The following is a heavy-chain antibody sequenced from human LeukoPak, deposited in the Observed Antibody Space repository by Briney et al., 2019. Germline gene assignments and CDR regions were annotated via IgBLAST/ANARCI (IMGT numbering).Heavy chain of an antibody. J-gene: IGHJ4*02. CDR2: ISSSSSTI. V-gene: IGHV3-48*04. CDR3: ARDMNKVGATKMDY. Sequence: GGSLRLSCAASGFTFSSYSMNWVRQAPGKGLEWVSYISSSSSTIYYADSVKGRFTISRDNAKNSLYLQMNSLRAEDTAVYYCARDMNKVGATKMDYWGQGTLVTVSS. D-gene: IGHD1-26*01. CDR1: GFTFSSYS.